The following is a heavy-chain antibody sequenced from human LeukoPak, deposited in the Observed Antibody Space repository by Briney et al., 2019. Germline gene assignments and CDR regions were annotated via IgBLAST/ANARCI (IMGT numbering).Heavy chain of an antibody. Sequence: GESLKISCKGSGYSFTSYWIGWVRQMPGKGLEWMGIIYPGDSDTRYSPSFQGQVTISADKSISTAYLQWSSLKASDTAMYYCARRFGGGNPYYYYGMDVWGQGTTVIVSS. D-gene: IGHD4-23*01. V-gene: IGHV5-51*01. CDR1: GYSFTSYW. CDR2: IYPGDSDT. CDR3: ARRFGGGNPYYYYGMDV. J-gene: IGHJ6*02.